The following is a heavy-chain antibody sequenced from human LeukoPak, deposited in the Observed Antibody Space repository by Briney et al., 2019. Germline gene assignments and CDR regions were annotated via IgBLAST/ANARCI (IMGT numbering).Heavy chain of an antibody. CDR2: ISSSSSYI. CDR1: GFTFSSYS. Sequence: GGSLRLSCAASGFTFSSYSMNWVRQAPGKGLEWVSSISSSSSYIYYVDSVKGRFTISRDNAKNSLYLQMNSLRAEDTAVYYCARAPSPLAVAGTDYWGQGTLVTVSS. V-gene: IGHV3-21*01. D-gene: IGHD6-19*01. J-gene: IGHJ4*02. CDR3: ARAPSPLAVAGTDY.